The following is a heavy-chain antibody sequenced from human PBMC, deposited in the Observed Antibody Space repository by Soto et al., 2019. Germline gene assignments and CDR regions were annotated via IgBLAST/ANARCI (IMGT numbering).Heavy chain of an antibody. CDR1: VFTFSSYE. CDR2: ISSSGSTI. J-gene: IGHJ6*02. D-gene: IGHD3-22*01. V-gene: IGHV3-48*03. Sequence: GSLRLSCAASVFTFSSYEMNWVRQAPGKGLEWVSYISSSGSTIYYADSVKGRFTISRDNAKNSLYLQMNSLRAEDTAVYYCARDTRYYDSSGYYYGGYGMDVWGQGTTVTVSS. CDR3: ARDTRYYDSSGYYYGGYGMDV.